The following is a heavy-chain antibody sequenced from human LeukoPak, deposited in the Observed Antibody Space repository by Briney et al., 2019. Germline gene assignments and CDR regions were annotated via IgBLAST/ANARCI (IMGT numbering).Heavy chain of an antibody. Sequence: GGSLRLSCAASGFTLSSYWMHWVRQVPGKGLVWVSRINSDGSGTVYADSVKGRFTISRDNAKNSLFLQMNSLRAEDTAVYYCAAVYRSSSHFYYYMDVWGKGTTVTVSS. J-gene: IGHJ6*03. CDR1: GFTLSSYW. CDR3: AAVYRSSSHFYYYMDV. V-gene: IGHV3-74*01. CDR2: INSDGSGT. D-gene: IGHD6-6*01.